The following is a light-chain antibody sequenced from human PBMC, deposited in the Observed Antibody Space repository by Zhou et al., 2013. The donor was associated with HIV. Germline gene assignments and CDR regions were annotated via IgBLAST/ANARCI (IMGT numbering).Light chain of an antibody. J-gene: IGKJ2*02. Sequence: EIVLTQSPATLSLSPGERATLSCRASQSVDRNLAWFQQKPGQAPRLLIYHASNRATGIPARFSGSGSGTDFTLTISSLEPEDFAVYYCQQRSGWPPMCTFGLGTRLEI. CDR2: HAS. V-gene: IGKV3-11*01. CDR1: QSVDRN. CDR3: QQRSGWPPMCT.